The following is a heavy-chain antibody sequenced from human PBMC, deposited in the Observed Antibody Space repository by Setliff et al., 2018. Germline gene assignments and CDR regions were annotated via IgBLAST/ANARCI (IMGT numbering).Heavy chain of an antibody. Sequence: KTSETLSLTCAVYGGSFSGYYWSWIRQPPGKGLEWIGEINHSGSTNYNPSLKSRVTISVDTSKNQFSLKLSSVTAADTAVYYCARRRGYSGYDYGLYAFDIWGQGTMVTVSS. J-gene: IGHJ3*02. V-gene: IGHV4-34*01. D-gene: IGHD5-12*01. CDR1: GGSFSGYY. CDR2: INHSGST. CDR3: ARRRGYSGYDYGLYAFDI.